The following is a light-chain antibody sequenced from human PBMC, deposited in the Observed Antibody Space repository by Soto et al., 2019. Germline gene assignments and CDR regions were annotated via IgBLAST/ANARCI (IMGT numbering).Light chain of an antibody. CDR1: QSVNIY. J-gene: IGKJ4*01. CDR2: GAS. CDR3: QQYYDWLRLT. V-gene: IGKV3D-15*01. Sequence: EIVMTQSPATLSVSPGERATLSCRASQSVNIYLAWYQQKPGQAPRLLIFGASYSATSIPARFSGSGSGTEYNLTISSLQYEDFAVYFCQQYYDWLRLTFGGGTKVEIK.